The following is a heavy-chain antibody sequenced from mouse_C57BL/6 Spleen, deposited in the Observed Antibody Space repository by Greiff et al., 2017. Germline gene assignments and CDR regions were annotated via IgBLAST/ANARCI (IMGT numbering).Heavy chain of an antibody. D-gene: IGHD2-4*01. CDR2: IDPENGDT. J-gene: IGHJ4*01. Sequence: EVQGVESGAELVRPGASVKLSCTASGFNIKDDYMHWVKQRPEQGLEWIGWIDPENGDTEYASKFQGKATITADTSSNTAYLQLSSLTSEDTAVYYCTSDYGDAMDYWGQGTSVTVSS. V-gene: IGHV14-4*01. CDR3: TSDYGDAMDY. CDR1: GFNIKDDY.